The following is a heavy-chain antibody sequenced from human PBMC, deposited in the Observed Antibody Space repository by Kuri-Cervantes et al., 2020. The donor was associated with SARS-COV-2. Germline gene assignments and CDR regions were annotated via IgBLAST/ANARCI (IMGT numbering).Heavy chain of an antibody. V-gene: IGHV4-61*02. J-gene: IGHJ4*02. CDR3: ARASKLGAFDY. CDR1: GGSISSGSYY. D-gene: IGHD7-27*01. Sequence: SETLSLTCTVSGGSISSGSYYWSWIRQPAGKGLEWIGRIYTSGSTNHNPSLKSRVTMSVDTSKNQFSLKLSSVTAADTAVYYCARASKLGAFDYWGQGTLVTISS. CDR2: IYTSGST.